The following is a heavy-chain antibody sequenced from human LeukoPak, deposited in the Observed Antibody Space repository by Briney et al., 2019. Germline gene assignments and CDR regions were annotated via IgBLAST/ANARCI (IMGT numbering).Heavy chain of an antibody. J-gene: IGHJ3*02. CDR2: IYSGGST. V-gene: IGHV3-53*01. CDR1: GFTVSSNY. Sequence: GGSLRLSCAASGFTVSSNYMSWVRQAPGKGLEWVSIIYSGGSTYYAGSVKGRFTISRDNSKNTLYLQMNSLRAEDTAVYYCARDQWANSGYAIGGDAFDIWGQGTMVTVSS. CDR3: ARDQWANSGYAIGGDAFDI. D-gene: IGHD5-12*01.